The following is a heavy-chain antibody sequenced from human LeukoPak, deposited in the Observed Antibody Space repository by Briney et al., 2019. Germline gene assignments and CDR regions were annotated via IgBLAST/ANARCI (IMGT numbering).Heavy chain of an antibody. CDR1: GYTFTGYY. D-gene: IGHD3-22*01. CDR3: ARDYYDSSGYFAFDI. CDR2: INPNSGGT. V-gene: IGHV1-2*02. Sequence: GASVKVSCKASGYTFTGYYMHWVRQAPGQGLEWMGWINPNSGGTNYAQKFQGRVTMTRDTSISTAYMELSRLRSDDTAVYYCARDYYDSSGYFAFDIGGQGTMVTVSS. J-gene: IGHJ3*02.